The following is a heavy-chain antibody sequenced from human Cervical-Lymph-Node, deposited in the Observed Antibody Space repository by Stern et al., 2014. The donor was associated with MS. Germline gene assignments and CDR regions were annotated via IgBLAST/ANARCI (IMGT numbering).Heavy chain of an antibody. Sequence: QVQLVESGGGVVQPGKSLRLSCAASGFTFSSYGMHWVRQAPGKGLEWVAVIWYDGTNKYAADSLKGRFTISRDNSKSPVYLQMSRGGGEDSAVYYCATYSSSWFSFDHWGQGTLVTVSS. CDR2: IWYDGTNK. CDR3: ATYSSSWFSFDH. CDR1: GFTFSSYG. V-gene: IGHV3-33*01. J-gene: IGHJ4*02. D-gene: IGHD6-13*01.